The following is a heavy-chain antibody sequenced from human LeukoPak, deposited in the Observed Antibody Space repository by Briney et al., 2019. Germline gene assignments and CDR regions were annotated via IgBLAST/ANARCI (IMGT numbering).Heavy chain of an antibody. V-gene: IGHV1-69*13. Sequence: SVKVSCKASGYTFTSYYMHWVRQAPGQGLEWMGGIIPIFGTANYAQKFQGRVTITADESTSTAYMELSSLRSEDTAVYYCARVYSSGWYVYWGQGTLVTVSS. CDR1: GYTFTSYY. D-gene: IGHD6-19*01. CDR2: IIPIFGTA. CDR3: ARVYSSGWYVY. J-gene: IGHJ4*02.